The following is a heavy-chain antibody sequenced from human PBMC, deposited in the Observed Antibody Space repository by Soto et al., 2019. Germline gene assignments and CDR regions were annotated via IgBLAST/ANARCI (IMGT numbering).Heavy chain of an antibody. J-gene: IGHJ4*02. CDR1: GFTFSSYA. CDR2: ISGSGGST. D-gene: IGHD2-2*01. V-gene: IGHV3-23*01. Sequence: EVQLLESGGGLVQPGGSLRLSCAASGFTFSSYAMSWVRQAPGKGLEWVSAISGSGGSTYYADSVKGRFTISRDNSKNTLYLQMNNLRAEDTAVYYCAKDRNIVVVPAVLFDYWGQGTLVTVSS. CDR3: AKDRNIVVVPAVLFDY.